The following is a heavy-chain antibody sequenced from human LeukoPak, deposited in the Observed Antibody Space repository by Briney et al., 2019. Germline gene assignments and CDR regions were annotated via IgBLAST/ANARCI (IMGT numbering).Heavy chain of an antibody. V-gene: IGHV4-61*01. J-gene: IGHJ6*03. D-gene: IGHD6-13*01. CDR3: ARVKYSSSWLDYYYYYYMDV. Sequence: SETLSLTCTVSAYSISSGYFWGWIRQPPGKGLEWIGYIYYSGSTNYNPSLKSRVTISVDTSKNQFSLKLSSVTAADTAVYYCARVKYSSSWLDYYYYYYMDVWGKGTTVTISS. CDR2: IYYSGST. CDR1: AYSISSGYF.